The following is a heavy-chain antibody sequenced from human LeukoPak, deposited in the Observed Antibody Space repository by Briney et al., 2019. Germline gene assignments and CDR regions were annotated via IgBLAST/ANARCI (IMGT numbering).Heavy chain of an antibody. J-gene: IGHJ3*02. CDR3: ARGDDAFDI. V-gene: IGHV3-7*04. Sequence: GGSLRRSCAASGFTFSSYWMSWVRQAPGKGLEWVANIKQSGSEKYYVDSVKGRFTISRDNAENSLYLQMNSLRAEDTAVYYCARGDDAFDIWGQGTMVTVSS. CDR1: GFTFSSYW. CDR2: IKQSGSEK.